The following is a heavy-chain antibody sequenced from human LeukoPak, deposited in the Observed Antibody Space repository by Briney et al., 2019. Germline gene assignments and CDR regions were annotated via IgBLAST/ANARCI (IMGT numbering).Heavy chain of an antibody. V-gene: IGHV3-15*01. CDR2: INTKTDGGTT. CDR3: TIVHYSSL. Sequence: GGSLRLSCAASGFTFSNAWMRWVRQAPGKGLEWVGRINTKTDGGTTDYGAPVKGRFTISRDDSKNTLYLQMNSLKTEDTAVYYCTIVHYSSLWGQGTLVTVSP. CDR1: GFTFSNAW. J-gene: IGHJ4*02. D-gene: IGHD6-13*01.